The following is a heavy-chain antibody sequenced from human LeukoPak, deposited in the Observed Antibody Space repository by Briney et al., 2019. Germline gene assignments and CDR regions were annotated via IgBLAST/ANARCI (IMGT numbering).Heavy chain of an antibody. V-gene: IGHV1-18*01. Sequence: ASVKVSCKASGYTFTSYGISWVRQAPGQGLEWMGWISAYNGNTNYAQKLQGRVTMTTDTSTRTAYMELRSLRSDDTAVYYCAKDSSPWFGGERFDYWGQGTLVTVSS. CDR2: ISAYNGNT. D-gene: IGHD3-10*01. CDR3: AKDSSPWFGGERFDY. J-gene: IGHJ4*02. CDR1: GYTFTSYG.